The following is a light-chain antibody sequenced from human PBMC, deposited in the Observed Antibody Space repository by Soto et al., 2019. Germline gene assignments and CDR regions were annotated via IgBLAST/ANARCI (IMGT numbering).Light chain of an antibody. V-gene: IGKV3-11*01. CDR3: QQRSSWLFT. J-gene: IGKJ3*01. CDR2: DAS. CDR1: QSVSSY. Sequence: EIVLTQSPATLSLSPGERATLSCRASQSVSSYLAWYQQKPGQAPMLLIYDASNRATGIPARFSGSGSGTDFTLTISSLEPEDFAVYYCQQRSSWLFTFGPGTKVDIK.